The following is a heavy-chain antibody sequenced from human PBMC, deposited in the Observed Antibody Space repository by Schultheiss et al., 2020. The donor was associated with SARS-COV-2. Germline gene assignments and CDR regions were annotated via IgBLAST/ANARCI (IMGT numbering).Heavy chain of an antibody. CDR2: ISTSSSYI. Sequence: GESLKISCVASGFTFSTSVMNWVRQAPGKGLEWVSSISTSSSYIYYADSVKGRFTISRDNSKNTLYLQMNSLRPEDTAIYYCAKPGHDGSYGDWGQGTLVTVSS. CDR1: GFTFSTSV. CDR3: AKPGHDGSYGD. D-gene: IGHD1-26*01. J-gene: IGHJ4*02. V-gene: IGHV3-23*01.